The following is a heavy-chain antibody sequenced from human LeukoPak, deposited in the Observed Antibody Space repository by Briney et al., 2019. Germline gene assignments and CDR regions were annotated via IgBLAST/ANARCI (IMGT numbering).Heavy chain of an antibody. Sequence: GGSLRLSCAASGFPFSSYSMNWVRQTPGKGLEWVASIHGNGVSTYYADSVKGRFTISRDNSKNTLYLQMNSLRAEDTAEYYCAKGINISWHYYFDNWGQGALVTVSS. J-gene: IGHJ4*02. CDR1: GFPFSSYS. CDR3: AKGINISWHYYFDN. V-gene: IGHV3-23*01. D-gene: IGHD3-3*02. CDR2: IHGNGVST.